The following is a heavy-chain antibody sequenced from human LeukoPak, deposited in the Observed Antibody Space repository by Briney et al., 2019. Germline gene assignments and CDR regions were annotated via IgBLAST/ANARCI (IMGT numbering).Heavy chain of an antibody. J-gene: IGHJ4*02. V-gene: IGHV3-21*01. CDR2: ISSSSSYI. D-gene: IGHD3-10*01. CDR1: GFTFSSYS. CDR3: ARDGGAMVRGDAHDY. Sequence: GGSLRLSCAASGFTFSSYSMNWVRQAPGKGLEWVSSISSSSSYIYYADSVKGRFTISRDNTKNSLYLQMNSLRAEDTAVYYCARDGGAMVRGDAHDYWGQGTLVTVSS.